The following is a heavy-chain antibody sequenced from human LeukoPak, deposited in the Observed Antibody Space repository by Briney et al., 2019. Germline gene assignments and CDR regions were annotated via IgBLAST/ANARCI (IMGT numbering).Heavy chain of an antibody. J-gene: IGHJ2*01. Sequence: SETLSLTCTVSGGSISSGGYYWSWIRQPPGKGLEWIGYIYHSGSTYYNPSLKSRVTISIDTSKNQFSLKLSSVTAADTAVYYCARDGPTAYFGLWGRGTLVTVSS. V-gene: IGHV4-30-2*01. CDR3: ARDGPTAYFGL. D-gene: IGHD4-17*01. CDR1: GGSISSGGYY. CDR2: IYHSGST.